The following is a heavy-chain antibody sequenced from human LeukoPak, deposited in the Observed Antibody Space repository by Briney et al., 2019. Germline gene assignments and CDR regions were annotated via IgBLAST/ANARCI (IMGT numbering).Heavy chain of an antibody. D-gene: IGHD1-14*01. CDR1: GFTFSSYA. CDR2: ISYDGSNK. J-gene: IGHJ3*02. CDR3: ASTGHI. V-gene: IGHV3-30-3*01. Sequence: PGGSLRLSCAASGFTFSSYAMHWVRQAPGRGLEWVAVISYDGSNKYYADSVKGRFTISRDNSKNTLYLQMNSLRAEDTAVYYCASTGHIWGQGTMVTVSS.